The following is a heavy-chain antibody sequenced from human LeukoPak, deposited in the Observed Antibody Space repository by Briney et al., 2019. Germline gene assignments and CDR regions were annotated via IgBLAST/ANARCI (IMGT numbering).Heavy chain of an antibody. CDR2: IYYSGST. D-gene: IGHD6-13*01. J-gene: IGHJ5*02. CDR3: ARDERVGSSFQGFDP. V-gene: IGHV4-59*01. Sequence: SETLSLTCTVSGGSIGSYYWSWIRQPPGKGLEWIGYIYYSGSTNYNPSLKSRVTISVDTSKNQFSLKLSSVTAADTAVYYCARDERVGSSFQGFDPWGQGTLVTVSS. CDR1: GGSIGSYY.